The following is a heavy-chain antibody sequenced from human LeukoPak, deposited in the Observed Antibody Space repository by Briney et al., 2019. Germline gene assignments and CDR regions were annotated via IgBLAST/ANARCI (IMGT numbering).Heavy chain of an antibody. V-gene: IGHV3-30-3*01. D-gene: IGHD2-2*01. CDR3: AREPVVPAANYYYYYGMDV. CDR1: GFTFSSYA. CDR2: ISYDGSNK. J-gene: IGHJ6*02. Sequence: GGSLRLSCAASGFTFSSYAMHWVRQAPGKGLEWVAVISYDGSNKYYADSVKGRFTISRDNSKNTLYLQMNSLRAEDTAVYYCAREPVVPAANYYYYYGMDVWGQGNTVTVSS.